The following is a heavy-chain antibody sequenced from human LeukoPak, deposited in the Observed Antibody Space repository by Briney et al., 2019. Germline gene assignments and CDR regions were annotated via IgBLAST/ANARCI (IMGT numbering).Heavy chain of an antibody. Sequence: SSETLSLTCTVSGYSISSGYYWGWIRQPPGKGLEWIGRIYTSGSTNYNPSLKSRVTMSVDTSKNQFSLKLSSVTAADTAVYYCARSLSSGWFPFDYWGQGTLVTVSS. V-gene: IGHV4-38-2*02. CDR1: GYSISSGYY. J-gene: IGHJ4*02. D-gene: IGHD6-19*01. CDR3: ARSLSSGWFPFDY. CDR2: IYTSGST.